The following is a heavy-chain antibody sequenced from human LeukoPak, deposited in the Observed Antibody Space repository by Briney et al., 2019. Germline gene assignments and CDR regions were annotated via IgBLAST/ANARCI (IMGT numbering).Heavy chain of an antibody. Sequence: GASVKVSCKASGYTFTGYYMHWVRQAPGQGLEWMGWINPNSGGTNSAQKFQGRVTMTRDTSISTAYMELSRLRSDDTAVYYCARAGYCSSTSCYNNWNYLGYYYYYMDVWGKGTTVTVSS. D-gene: IGHD2-2*02. V-gene: IGHV1-2*02. CDR3: ARAGYCSSTSCYNNWNYLGYYYYYMDV. CDR2: INPNSGGT. CDR1: GYTFTGYY. J-gene: IGHJ6*03.